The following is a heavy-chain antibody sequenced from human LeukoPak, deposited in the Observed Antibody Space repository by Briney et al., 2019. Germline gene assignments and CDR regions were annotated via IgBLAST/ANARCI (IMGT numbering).Heavy chain of an antibody. CDR2: IYYSGST. CDR1: GGSISSYY. J-gene: IGHJ6*02. V-gene: IGHV4-59*01. Sequence: SETLSLTCTVSGGSISSYYWSWIRQPPGKGLEWIGYIYYSGSTNYNPSLKSRVTISVDTSKNQFSLKLSSVTAADTAVYYCARGHYYYGMDVWGQGTTVTVSS. CDR3: ARGHYYYGMDV.